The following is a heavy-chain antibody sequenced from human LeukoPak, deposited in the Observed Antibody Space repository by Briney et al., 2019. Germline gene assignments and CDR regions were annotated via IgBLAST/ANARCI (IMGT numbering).Heavy chain of an antibody. CDR1: GYTFTSYD. CDR2: MNPNSGNT. Sequence: ASVKVSCKASGYTFTSYDINLVRQATGQGLEWMGWMNPNSGNTGYAQKFQGRVTITRNTSISTAYMELSSLRSEDTAVYYCARGAHWRSGYYYYWGQGTLVTVSS. D-gene: IGHD3-22*01. J-gene: IGHJ4*02. V-gene: IGHV1-8*03. CDR3: ARGAHWRSGYYYY.